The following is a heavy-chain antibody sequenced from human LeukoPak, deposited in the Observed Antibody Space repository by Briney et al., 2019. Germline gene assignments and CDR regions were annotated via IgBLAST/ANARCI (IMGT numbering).Heavy chain of an antibody. CDR2: ISYDGSNK. V-gene: IGHV3-30*18. CDR3: AKDRRRLAAAAPWYFDY. CDR1: GFTFSSYG. D-gene: IGHD6-13*01. Sequence: GGSLRLSCAASGFTFSSYGMHWVRQAPGKGLEWAAVISYDGSNKYYADSVKGRFTISRDNSKNTLYLQMNSLRAEDTAVYYCAKDRRRLAAAAPWYFDYWGQGTLVTVSS. J-gene: IGHJ4*02.